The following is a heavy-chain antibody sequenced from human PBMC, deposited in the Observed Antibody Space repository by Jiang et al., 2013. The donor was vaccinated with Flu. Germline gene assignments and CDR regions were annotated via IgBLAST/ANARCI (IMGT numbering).Heavy chain of an antibody. D-gene: IGHD3-10*01. V-gene: IGHV7-4-1*02. CDR3: ARDRSRGWFDP. CDR2: INTNTGNP. CDR1: A. J-gene: IGHJ5*02. Sequence: AMNWVRQAPGQGLEWMGWINTNTGNPTYAQGFTGRFVFSLDTSVSTAYLQISSLKAEDTAVYYCARDRSRGWFDPWGQGTLVTVSS.